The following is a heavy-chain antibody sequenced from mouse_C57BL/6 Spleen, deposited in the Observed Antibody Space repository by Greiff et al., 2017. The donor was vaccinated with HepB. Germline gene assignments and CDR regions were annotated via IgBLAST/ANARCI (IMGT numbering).Heavy chain of an antibody. CDR1: GYAFSSSW. CDR3: ARNWVFDY. J-gene: IGHJ2*01. V-gene: IGHV1-82*01. D-gene: IGHD4-1*01. Sequence: VQRVESGPELVKPGASVKISCKASGYAFSSSWMNWVKQRPGKGLEWIGRIYPGDGDTNYNGKFKGKATLTADKSSSTAYMQLSSLTSEDSAVYFCARNWVFDYWGQGTTLTVSS. CDR2: IYPGDGDT.